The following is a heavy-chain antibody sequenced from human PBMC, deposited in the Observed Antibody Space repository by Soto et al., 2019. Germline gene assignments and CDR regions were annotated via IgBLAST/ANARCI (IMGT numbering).Heavy chain of an antibody. CDR2: INGNGSVK. CDR1: GFTFSSYA. Sequence: GGSLRLSCAASGFTFSSYAMSWVRQAPGKGLEWVAAINGNGSVKNYVDSVRGRFTISRDNSKNSLYLQMNSLRAEDTAVYYCAREARIWGQGTMVTVS. CDR3: AREARI. V-gene: IGHV3-7*01. J-gene: IGHJ3*02.